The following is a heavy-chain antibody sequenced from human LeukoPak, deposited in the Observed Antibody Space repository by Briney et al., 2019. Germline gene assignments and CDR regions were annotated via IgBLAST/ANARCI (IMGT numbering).Heavy chain of an antibody. J-gene: IGHJ5*02. CDR3: ARVVAAGTNRFDP. CDR1: GFTFSSYW. V-gene: IGHV3-7*05. CDR2: INRDGSEK. D-gene: IGHD6-13*01. Sequence: GGALRLSCAASGFTFSSYWMSWVRQAPGKGLEWVANINRDGSEKYYVDSVKGRFTISRDNANNSLYLQMNSLRAEDTAVYFCARVVAAGTNRFDPWGQGTLVTVSS.